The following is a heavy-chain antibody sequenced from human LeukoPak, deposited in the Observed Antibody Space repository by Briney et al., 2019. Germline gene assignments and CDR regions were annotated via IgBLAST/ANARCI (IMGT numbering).Heavy chain of an antibody. J-gene: IGHJ4*02. V-gene: IGHV1-18*01. D-gene: IGHD3-10*01. Sequence: ASVKVSCKAFGYTFTSYGISWVRQAPGQGLEWMGWISAYNGNTNYAQKLQGRVTMTTDTSMSTAYMELRSLRSDDTAVYYCARDFISVRGYRGYYFDYWGQGTLVTVSS. CDR2: ISAYNGNT. CDR1: GYTFTSYG. CDR3: ARDFISVRGYRGYYFDY.